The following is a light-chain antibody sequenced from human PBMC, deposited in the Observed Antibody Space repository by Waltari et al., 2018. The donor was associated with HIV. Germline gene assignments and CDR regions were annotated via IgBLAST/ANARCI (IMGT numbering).Light chain of an antibody. V-gene: IGKV1-8*01. CDR2: AAS. Sequence: AIRMTQSTSSFSASTGDRVPITCRASQGISSYLAWYQQKPGKAPKLLIYAASTLQSGVPSRFSGSGSGTDFTLTISCLQSEDFATYYCQQYYNYPRTFGQGTKVEIK. CDR3: QQYYNYPRT. J-gene: IGKJ1*01. CDR1: QGISSY.